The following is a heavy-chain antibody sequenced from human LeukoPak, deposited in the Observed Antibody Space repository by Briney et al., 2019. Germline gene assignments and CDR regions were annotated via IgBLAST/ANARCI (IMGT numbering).Heavy chain of an antibody. CDR3: AKDLEDSFAYYFDY. V-gene: IGHV3-23*01. Sequence: GGSLRLSCAASGFTFSSYGMSWVRQAPGKGLEWVSAISGSGGSTYYADSVKGRFTISRDNSKNTLYLQMNSLRAEDTAVYYCAKDLEDSFAYYFDYWGQGTLVTVSS. CDR2: ISGSGGST. CDR1: GFTFSSYG. D-gene: IGHD6-6*01. J-gene: IGHJ4*02.